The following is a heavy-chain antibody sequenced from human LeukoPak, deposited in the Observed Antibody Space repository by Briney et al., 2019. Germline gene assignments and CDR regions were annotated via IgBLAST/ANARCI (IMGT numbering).Heavy chain of an antibody. CDR2: MYYSGST. J-gene: IGHJ4*02. CDR1: GGSISSYY. Sequence: SQTLSLTCTVSGGSISSYYWSWIRQPPGKGLEWIGYMYYSGSTNYNPSLKSRVTISVDTSKNQFSLKLSSVTAADTAVYYCARVVVAAANPIFDYWGQGTLVTVSS. CDR3: ARVVVAAANPIFDY. D-gene: IGHD6-25*01. V-gene: IGHV4-59*01.